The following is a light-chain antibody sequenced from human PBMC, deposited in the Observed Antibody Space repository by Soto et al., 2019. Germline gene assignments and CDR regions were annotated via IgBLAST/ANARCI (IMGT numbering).Light chain of an antibody. V-gene: IGKV3-15*01. J-gene: IGKJ2*01. Sequence: EIVMTQSPATLSLSPGERATLSCRASQSSSINLAWYQQKPGQAPRLRIYGASTSATGVPARFSGSGSGTEFTLTISSLQSEDFAVYYCQQYNNWPPSTFGQGTKLEI. CDR2: GAS. CDR1: QSSSIN. CDR3: QQYNNWPPST.